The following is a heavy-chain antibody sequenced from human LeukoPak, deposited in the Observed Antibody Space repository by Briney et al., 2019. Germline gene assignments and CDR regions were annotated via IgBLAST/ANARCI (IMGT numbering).Heavy chain of an antibody. V-gene: IGHV3-30*18. D-gene: IGHD5-12*01. CDR3: AKDLKQWLRSPFDY. CDR1: GFTFSSYG. CDR2: ISYDGSNK. J-gene: IGHJ4*02. Sequence: GRSLRLPCAASGFTFSSYGMHWVRQAPGKGLEWVAVISYDGSNKYYADSVKGRFTISRDNSKNTLYLQMNSLRAEDTAVYYCAKDLKQWLRSPFDYWGQGTLVTVSS.